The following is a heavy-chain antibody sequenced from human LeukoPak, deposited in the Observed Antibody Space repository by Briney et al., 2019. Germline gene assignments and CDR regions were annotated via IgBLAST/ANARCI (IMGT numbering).Heavy chain of an antibody. D-gene: IGHD3-10*01. Sequence: PSETLSLTCTVSGGSISSSSYYWGWIRQPPGKGLEWIGSIYYSGSAYYNPSLKSRVSISVDTSKNQFSLKLRSVTAADTAVYYCARVFEHMVRGVIIVWGQGTMVTVSS. J-gene: IGHJ3*01. CDR1: GGSISSSSYY. CDR2: IYYSGSA. V-gene: IGHV4-39*07. CDR3: ARVFEHMVRGVIIV.